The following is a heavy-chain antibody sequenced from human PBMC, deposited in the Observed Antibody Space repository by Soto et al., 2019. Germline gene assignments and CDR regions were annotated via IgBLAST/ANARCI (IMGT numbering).Heavy chain of an antibody. V-gene: IGHV3-64*01. J-gene: IGHJ3*02. CDR2: ISSNGGST. Sequence: PGGSLRLSCAASGFTFSSYAMHWVRQAPGKGLEYVSAISSNGGSTYYANSVKGRFTISRDNSKNTLYLQMGSLRAEDMVVYYCARARSGWYGDAFDIWGQGTMVTVSS. CDR1: GFTFSSYA. CDR3: ARARSGWYGDAFDI. D-gene: IGHD6-19*01.